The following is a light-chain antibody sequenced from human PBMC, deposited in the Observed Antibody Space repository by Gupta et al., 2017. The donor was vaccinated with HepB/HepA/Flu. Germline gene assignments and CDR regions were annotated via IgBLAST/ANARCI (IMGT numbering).Light chain of an antibody. CDR1: HDIRDY. CDR2: GAS. J-gene: IGKJ3*01. V-gene: IGKV1-33*01. Sequence: DIQMAQSPSSLSASVGDRVIITCQASHDIRDYLNWYQQRPGEAPKLLIYGASNLEKGVPSRFSGSGSGTDFTLTITNLQHEDIGTYFCQQFDNVPIFTFGPGTQVDF. CDR3: QQFDNVPIFT.